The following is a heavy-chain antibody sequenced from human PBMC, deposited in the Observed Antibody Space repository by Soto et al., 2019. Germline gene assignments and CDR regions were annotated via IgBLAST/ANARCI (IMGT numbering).Heavy chain of an antibody. CDR2: ITPRDGTT. D-gene: IGHD2-8*01. V-gene: IGHV1-46*01. J-gene: IGHJ4*02. CDR1: GYTFTTYY. CDR3: APAVSTKTAPIDY. Sequence: ASVKVSCKASGYTFTTYYLHWLRQARGQGLEWMGIITPRDGTTRYEQKFQDRVTMTRDTSTSTVYMELSSLRSEDTAVYYCAPAVSTKTAPIDYWGQGTLVTVS.